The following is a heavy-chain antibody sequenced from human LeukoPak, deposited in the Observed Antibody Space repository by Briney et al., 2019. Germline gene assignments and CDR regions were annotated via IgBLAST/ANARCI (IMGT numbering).Heavy chain of an antibody. D-gene: IGHD3-10*01. J-gene: IGHJ4*02. Sequence: GGSLRLSCAASGFTFSSYGMHWVRQAPGKGLEWVAVISYDGSNKYYADSVKGRFTISRDNSKNTLYLQMNSLRAEDTAVYYCARETLWGYFDYWGQGTLVTVSS. CDR1: GFTFSSYG. CDR3: ARETLWGYFDY. CDR2: ISYDGSNK. V-gene: IGHV3-30*03.